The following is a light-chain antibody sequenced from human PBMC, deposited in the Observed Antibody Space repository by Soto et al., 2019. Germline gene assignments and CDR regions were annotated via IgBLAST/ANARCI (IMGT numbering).Light chain of an antibody. V-gene: IGKV1-5*03. CDR2: RAS. CDR3: QHYNDYSRA. J-gene: IGKJ1*01. Sequence: DIQMTQSPSTLSASIGDTVTITCRTSQSVDTWLAWYQHKAGKAPKLLIYRASSLATGVPSRFSGSGSGTAFTLTITSLQPDDFATYYCQHYNDYSRAFGQGTQVEIK. CDR1: QSVDTW.